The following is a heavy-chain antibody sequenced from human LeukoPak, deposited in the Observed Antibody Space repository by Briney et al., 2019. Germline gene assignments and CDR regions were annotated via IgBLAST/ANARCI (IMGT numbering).Heavy chain of an antibody. J-gene: IGHJ3*02. CDR2: ISWNSRYI. CDR3: ARGSTTALHDAFDI. V-gene: IGHV3-9*01. D-gene: IGHD4-17*01. CDR1: GFTFDDYP. Sequence: PGRSLRLSCEASGFTFDDYPMHWVRQAPGKGLEWVSGISWNSRYIGYADSVKGRFTISRDNAKNTLYLQMNSLRAEDTAVYYCARGSTTALHDAFDIWGQGTMVTVSS.